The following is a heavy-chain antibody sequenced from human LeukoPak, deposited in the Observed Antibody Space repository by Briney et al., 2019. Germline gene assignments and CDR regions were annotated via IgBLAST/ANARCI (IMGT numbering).Heavy chain of an antibody. CDR3: TRPRGSTPGADY. CDR2: IRSKANSYAI. J-gene: IGHJ4*02. Sequence: PGGSLRLSCAASGFTFSGSAMHWVRQASGKGLKWVGRIRSKANSYAIAYAASVKGRFTISRDDSKNTAYPQMNSLKTEDTAVYYCTRPRGSTPGADYWGQGTLVTVSS. CDR1: GFTFSGSA. D-gene: IGHD2-15*01. V-gene: IGHV3-73*01.